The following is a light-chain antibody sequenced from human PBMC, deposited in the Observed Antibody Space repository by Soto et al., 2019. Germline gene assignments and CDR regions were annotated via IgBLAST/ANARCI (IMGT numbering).Light chain of an antibody. CDR3: AAWDDSLSGNVV. CDR2: RNN. J-gene: IGLJ2*01. Sequence: QSVLTQPPSASGTPGQRCTISCSGSSSNIGSNYVYWYQQLPGTAPKLLIYRNNQRPSGVPDRFSGSKSGPSASLALSGRRSEDEADYCCAAWDDSLSGNVVFGGGTKVTVL. CDR1: SSNIGSNY. V-gene: IGLV1-47*01.